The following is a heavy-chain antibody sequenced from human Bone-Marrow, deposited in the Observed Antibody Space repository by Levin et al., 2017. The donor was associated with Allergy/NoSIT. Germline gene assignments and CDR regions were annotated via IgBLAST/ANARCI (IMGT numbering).Heavy chain of an antibody. Sequence: MAGGSLRLSCEASGFIFRDYYITWIRQAPGKGLEWVSSISPSGTYTTYADSVKGRFTVSRDNARNSLSLQLNSLRADDTAVYFCARGGGWHYVSKTYRYFFDSWGQGTLVTVSS. V-gene: IGHV3-11*05. CDR2: ISPSGTYT. D-gene: IGHD3-10*02. J-gene: IGHJ4*02. CDR1: GFIFRDYY. CDR3: ARGGGWHYVSKTYRYFFDS.